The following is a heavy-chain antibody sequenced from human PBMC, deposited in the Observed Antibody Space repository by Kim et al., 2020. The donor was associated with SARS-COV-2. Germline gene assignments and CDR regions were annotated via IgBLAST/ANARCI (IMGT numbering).Heavy chain of an antibody. J-gene: IGHJ6*02. CDR1: GFTFSSCA. Sequence: GGSLRLSCAASGFTFSSCAMRWVRQAPGKGLEWAAGVSASGYTTYYADSVKGRFTISRDNSKNTLTLQMNSLRAEDTAVYYCAKGFHYYDSSTYHFHGMDVWGQGTTVIVSS. CDR2: VSASGYTT. CDR3: AKGFHYYDSSTYHFHGMDV. D-gene: IGHD3-22*01. V-gene: IGHV3-23*01.